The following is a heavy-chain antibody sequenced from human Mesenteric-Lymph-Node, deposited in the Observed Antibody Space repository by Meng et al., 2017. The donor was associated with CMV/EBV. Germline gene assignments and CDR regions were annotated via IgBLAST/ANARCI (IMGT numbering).Heavy chain of an antibody. CDR2: IYYSGST. J-gene: IGHJ5*02. CDR3: ARVERFNWNYGVSWFDP. Sequence: SETLSLTCTVSGDSISSSSYYWGWIRQPPGKGLEWIGTIYYSGSTYYNPSLKSRVTISVDTSKNHFSLKLSSVTAADTAVYYCARVERFNWNYGVSWFDPWGQGTLVTVSS. V-gene: IGHV4-39*07. D-gene: IGHD1-7*01. CDR1: GDSISSSSYY.